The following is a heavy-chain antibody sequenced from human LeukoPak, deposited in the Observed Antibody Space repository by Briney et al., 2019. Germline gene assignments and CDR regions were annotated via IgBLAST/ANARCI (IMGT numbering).Heavy chain of an antibody. J-gene: IGHJ4*02. CDR3: ARLTVTPYYFDY. Sequence: ASVKVSCKASGYTFTSYAIHWARQAPGQSPEWMGWINVGNGSTKYSQKFQGRVTITRDTSASTAYMELSSLRSEDTAVYYCARLTVTPYYFDYWGQGTLVTVSS. CDR1: GYTFTSYA. D-gene: IGHD4-17*01. CDR2: INVGNGST. V-gene: IGHV1-3*01.